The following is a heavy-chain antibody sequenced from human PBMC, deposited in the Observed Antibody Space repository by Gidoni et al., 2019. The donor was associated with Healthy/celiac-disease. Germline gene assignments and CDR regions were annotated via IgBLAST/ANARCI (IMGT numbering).Heavy chain of an antibody. J-gene: IGHJ2*01. CDR2: IYYSGST. V-gene: IGHV4-59*01. Sequence: QVQLQESGPGLVKPSATLSLTCTVSGGSISSYYWSWIRHPPGKGLEWIGYIYYSGSTNYNPSLKSRVTISVDTSKNQFSLKLSSVTAADTAVYYCAKEYDINWYFDLWGRGTLVTVSA. D-gene: IGHD3-9*01. CDR1: GGSISSYY. CDR3: AKEYDINWYFDL.